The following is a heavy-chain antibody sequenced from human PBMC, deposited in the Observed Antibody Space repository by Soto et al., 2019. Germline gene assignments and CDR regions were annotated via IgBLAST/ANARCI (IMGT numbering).Heavy chain of an antibody. CDR2: IYPGDSDI. D-gene: IGHD6-13*01. Sequence: PGESLKISCKGSGYSFTNYWITWVRQMPGKGLEWMGIIYPGDSDITYSPSFQGQVTISADKSISTAYLQWSSLKASDTTIYYCARTAAAGKYYYGVDVWGQGTTVTVSS. V-gene: IGHV5-51*01. CDR1: GYSFTNYW. CDR3: ARTAAAGKYYYGVDV. J-gene: IGHJ6*02.